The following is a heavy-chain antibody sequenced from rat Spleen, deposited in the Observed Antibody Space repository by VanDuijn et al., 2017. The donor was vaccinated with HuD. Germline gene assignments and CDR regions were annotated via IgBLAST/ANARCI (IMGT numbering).Heavy chain of an antibody. CDR3: ARRHYGYTDYFDY. CDR2: ISYDGSST. CDR1: GFTLSDHY. D-gene: IGHD1-9*01. V-gene: IGHV5-29*01. Sequence: EVQLVESDGGLVQPGRSLRLSCAASGFTLSDHYMAWVRQTPTKGLEWVATISYDGSSTYYRDSVKGRFTISRDNEKSTLYLQMDSLRSEDTATYYCARRHYGYTDYFDYWGQGVMVTVSS. J-gene: IGHJ2*01.